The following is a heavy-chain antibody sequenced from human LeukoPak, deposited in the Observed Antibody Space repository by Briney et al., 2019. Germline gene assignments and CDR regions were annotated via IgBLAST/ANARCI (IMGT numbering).Heavy chain of an antibody. CDR2: ISGDAGRT. V-gene: IGHV3-23*01. D-gene: IGHD2-8*02. J-gene: IGHJ4*02. CDR1: GFIFSNHG. Sequence: GGTLRLSCAASGFIFSNHGMNWVRQAPGKGLEWVSGISGDAGRTYHADSVKGRFTISRDNSKNTLYLQMNSLRAEDTAIYYCAKDRAWCAFAYWGQGTLVTVSS. CDR3: AKDRAWCAFAY.